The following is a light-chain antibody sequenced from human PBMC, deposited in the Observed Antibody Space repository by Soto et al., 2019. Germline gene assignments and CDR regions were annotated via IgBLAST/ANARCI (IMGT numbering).Light chain of an antibody. V-gene: IGLV1-44*01. CDR3: ATRDDGLNGDV. Sequence: QSVLTQPPSASGTPGQRVTISCSGSNSNIGSNTVSWYQQLPGTAPRLLIYSNNQRPSGVPDRFSASRSGTSASLAISGLQSEDEADYYCATRDDGLNGDVFGTGTKLTVL. CDR1: NSNIGSNT. J-gene: IGLJ1*01. CDR2: SNN.